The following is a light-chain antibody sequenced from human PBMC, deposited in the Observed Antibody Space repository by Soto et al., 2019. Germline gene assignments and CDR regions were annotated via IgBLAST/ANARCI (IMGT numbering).Light chain of an antibody. Sequence: QSALAQPPSVSGSPGQSVTISFTGTIGDVGGYNYVSWYQQHPDMAPKLIISDVSERPSGVPDRFSGSKSGTSASLAISGLQSEDEADYYCAAWDGSLNGYVFGTGTKVTVL. V-gene: IGLV2-11*01. CDR2: DVS. J-gene: IGLJ1*01. CDR3: AAWDGSLNGYV. CDR1: IGDVGGYNY.